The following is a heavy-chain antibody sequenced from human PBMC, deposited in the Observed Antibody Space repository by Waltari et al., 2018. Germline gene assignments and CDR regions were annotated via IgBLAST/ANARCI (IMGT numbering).Heavy chain of an antibody. CDR3: ARGLTMIVVGWFDP. J-gene: IGHJ5*02. D-gene: IGHD3-22*01. CDR1: GGSFSGYY. V-gene: IGHV4-34*01. Sequence: QVQLQQWGAGLLKPSETLSPTCAVYGGSFSGYYWSWIRQPPGKGLEWIGEINHSGSTNYNPSLKSRVTISVDTSKNQFSLKLSSVTAADTAVYYCARGLTMIVVGWFDPWGQGTLVTVSS. CDR2: INHSGST.